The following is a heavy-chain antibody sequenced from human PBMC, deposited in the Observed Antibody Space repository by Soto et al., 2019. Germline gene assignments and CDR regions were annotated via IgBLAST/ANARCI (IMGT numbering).Heavy chain of an antibody. CDR2: IIPIFGTA. CDR3: AKNNNPGYSSSWYYYYGMDV. J-gene: IGHJ6*02. CDR1: GGTFSSYA. D-gene: IGHD6-13*01. V-gene: IGHV1-69*13. Sequence: ASVKVSCKASGGTFSSYAISWVRQAPGQGLEWMGGIIPIFGTANYAQKFQGRVTITADESTSTAYMELSSLRSEDTAVYYCAKNNNPGYSSSWYYYYGMDVWGQGTTVTVSS.